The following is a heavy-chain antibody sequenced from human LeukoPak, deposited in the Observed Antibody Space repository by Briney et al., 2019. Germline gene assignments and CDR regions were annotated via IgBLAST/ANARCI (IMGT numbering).Heavy chain of an antibody. D-gene: IGHD6-13*01. Sequence: GGSLRLSRAGARFSTSDHPRDWVREAPGRGVGCVCRSSTTKPNSCTTQYAASVRGRFTISRDDSQNSLYLQLNSLETEDTAVYYCVRVVTTGSGWYHFDNWGLGTLVTVSS. V-gene: IGHV3-72*01. CDR1: RFSTSDHP. J-gene: IGHJ4*02. CDR2: SSTTKPNSCTT. CDR3: VRVVTTGSGWYHFDN.